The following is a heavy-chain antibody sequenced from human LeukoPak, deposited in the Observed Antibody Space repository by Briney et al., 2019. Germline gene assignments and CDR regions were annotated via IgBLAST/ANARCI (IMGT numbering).Heavy chain of an antibody. J-gene: IGHJ5*02. V-gene: IGHV4-59*01. CDR3: ARGGARRWELLYWFDP. D-gene: IGHD1-26*01. Sequence: SETLSLTCTVSGGSISSYYWSWIRQPPGKGLEWIGYIYYSGSTNYNPSLKRRVTISVDTSKNQFSLKLSSVTAADTAVYYCARGGARRWELLYWFDPWGQGTLVTVSS. CDR1: GGSISSYY. CDR2: IYYSGST.